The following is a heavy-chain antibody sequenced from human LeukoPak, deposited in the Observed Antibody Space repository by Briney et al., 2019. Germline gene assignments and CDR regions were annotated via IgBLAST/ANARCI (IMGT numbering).Heavy chain of an antibody. D-gene: IGHD3-22*01. Sequence: GASVKVSCKASGGTFSSYAISWVRQAPGQGLEWMGGIIPIFGTANYAQKFQGRVTITADESTSTAYMELSSLRSEDTAVYHCARGNHYYDSSGYYYDPFDYWGQGTLVTVSS. V-gene: IGHV1-69*13. J-gene: IGHJ4*02. CDR3: ARGNHYYDSSGYYYDPFDY. CDR2: IIPIFGTA. CDR1: GGTFSSYA.